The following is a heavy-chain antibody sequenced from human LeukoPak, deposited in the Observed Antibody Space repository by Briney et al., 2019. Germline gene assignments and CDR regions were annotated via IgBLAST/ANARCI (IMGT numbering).Heavy chain of an antibody. V-gene: IGHV1-2*02. CDR3: ARDQWEQGGYYFDY. J-gene: IGHJ4*02. CDR2: INPNSGGT. CDR1: GYTFNGYY. D-gene: IGHD1-26*01. Sequence: ASVKVSCKASGYTFNGYYMHWVRQAPGQGLEWMGWINPNSGGTNYAQKFQGRVTMTRDTSISTAYMELSRLRSDDTAVYYCARDQWEQGGYYFDYWGQGTLVTVSS.